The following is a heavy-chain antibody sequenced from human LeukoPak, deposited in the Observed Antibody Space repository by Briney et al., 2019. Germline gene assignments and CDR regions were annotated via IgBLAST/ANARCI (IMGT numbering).Heavy chain of an antibody. CDR3: AKDQTQYCSDVSCYSGGTHLTFDY. V-gene: IGHV3-23*01. CDR1: GVTFSSYA. J-gene: IGHJ4*02. Sequence: QPGGSLRPSCAASGVTFSSYAMSWVRQAPGKGLEWVSSISGSGGSSYYEDSVKGRFTISRDNSRNTLYLVMNSLRAEDTAVYYCAKDQTQYCSDVSCYSGGTHLTFDYWGQGTLVTVSS. CDR2: ISGSGGSS. D-gene: IGHD2-15*01.